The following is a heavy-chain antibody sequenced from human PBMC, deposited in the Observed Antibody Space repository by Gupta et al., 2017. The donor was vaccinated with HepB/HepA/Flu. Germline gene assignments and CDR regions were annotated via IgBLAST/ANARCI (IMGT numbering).Heavy chain of an antibody. J-gene: IGHJ4*02. Sequence: QLQLQESGSGLVKPSETLSLTCTVSGGSIRSSRYYSGWIRQPPGKGLEWIGSMYYTGNTYYNPSLKSRVAISVDTSKNQFSLKLGSVTAADTAVYYCARLSFSSGWNFDYWGQGTLVTVSS. CDR3: ARLSFSSGWNFDY. V-gene: IGHV4-39*01. CDR2: MYYTGNT. D-gene: IGHD6-19*01. CDR1: GGSIRSSRYY.